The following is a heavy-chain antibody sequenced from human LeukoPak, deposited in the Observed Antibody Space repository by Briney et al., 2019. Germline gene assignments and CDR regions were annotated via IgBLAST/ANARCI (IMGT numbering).Heavy chain of an antibody. CDR3: APGGYIGYGHAFDI. D-gene: IGHD5-12*01. V-gene: IGHV4-39*07. J-gene: IGHJ3*02. CDR1: GASVSNNNYY. Sequence: SETVSLTCTVSGASVSNNNYYWGWIRQPPGNGLEWIASIYYSGSTYYNPSLKSRVTISVDTSKNHLSLILSSVTAADTVVYYCAPGGYIGYGHAFDIWGQGTMVTVSS. CDR2: IYYSGST.